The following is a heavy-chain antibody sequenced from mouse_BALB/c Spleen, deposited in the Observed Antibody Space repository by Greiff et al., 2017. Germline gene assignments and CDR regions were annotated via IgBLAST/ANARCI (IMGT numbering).Heavy chain of an antibody. V-gene: IGHV3-6*02. J-gene: IGHJ2*01. D-gene: IGHD2-3*01. CDR3: ARDRSIYDGYYVGYFDY. CDR2: ISYDGSN. CDR1: GYSITSGYY. Sequence: DVQLQESGPGLVKPSQSLSLTCSVTGYSITSGYYWNWIRQFPGNKLEWMGYISYDGSNNYNPSLKNRISITRDTSKNQFFLKLNSVTTEDTATYYCARDRSIYDGYYVGYFDYWGQVTTLTVSS.